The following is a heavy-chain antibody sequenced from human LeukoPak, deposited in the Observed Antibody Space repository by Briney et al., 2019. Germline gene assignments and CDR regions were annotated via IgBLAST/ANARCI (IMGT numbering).Heavy chain of an antibody. Sequence: GGSLRLSCAASGFMFSSYAMTWVRQAPGKGLEWVSSISGSGEFTDYADSVKGRFTISRDNPENTVYLQMSSLRVDDTATYFCAKVGYGDLDRWGQGVLVPVSS. J-gene: IGHJ4*02. CDR3: AKVGYGDLDR. CDR2: ISGSGEFT. D-gene: IGHD4-17*01. CDR1: GFMFSSYA. V-gene: IGHV3-23*01.